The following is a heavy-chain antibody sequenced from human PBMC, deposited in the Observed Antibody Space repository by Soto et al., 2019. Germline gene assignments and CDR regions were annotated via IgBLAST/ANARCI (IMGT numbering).Heavy chain of an antibody. CDR2: MNPNSGNT. D-gene: IGHD2-2*03. CDR1: GYTFTSYD. Sequence: ASVKVSCKASGYTFTSYDINWVRQATGQGLEWMGWMNPNSGNTGYAQKFQGRVTMTRNTSISTAYMELSSLRSEDTAVYYCARDYLDIVVVPAASDYYGMDVWGQGTTVTVSS. CDR3: ARDYLDIVVVPAASDYYGMDV. J-gene: IGHJ6*02. V-gene: IGHV1-8*01.